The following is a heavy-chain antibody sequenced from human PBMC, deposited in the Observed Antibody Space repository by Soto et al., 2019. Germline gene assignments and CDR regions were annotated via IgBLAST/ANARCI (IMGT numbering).Heavy chain of an antibody. CDR3: AAGDWFDP. CDR2: ISYDGSNK. Sequence: QVQLVESGGGVVQPGRSLRLSCAASGFTFSSYAMHWVRQAPGKGLEWVAVISYDGSNKYYADSVKGRFTISRDNSKNPLYLQMNSLRAEDTAVYYCAAGDWFDPWGQGTLVTVSS. CDR1: GFTFSSYA. J-gene: IGHJ5*02. V-gene: IGHV3-30-3*01.